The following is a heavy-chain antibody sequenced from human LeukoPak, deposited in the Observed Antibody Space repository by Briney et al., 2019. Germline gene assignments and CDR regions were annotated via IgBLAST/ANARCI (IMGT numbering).Heavy chain of an antibody. CDR1: GGSISSSNS. V-gene: IGHV4-4*02. CDR3: ATTTIRLGY. CDR2: IYHSGST. J-gene: IGHJ4*02. Sequence: SETLSLTCAVSGGSISSSNSWSWVRQPPGKGLEWIGEIYHSGSTNYNPSLKSRVTISVDTSKNQFSLKLRSVTAADTAVYYCATTTIRLGYWGQGTLVTVSS. D-gene: IGHD1-26*01.